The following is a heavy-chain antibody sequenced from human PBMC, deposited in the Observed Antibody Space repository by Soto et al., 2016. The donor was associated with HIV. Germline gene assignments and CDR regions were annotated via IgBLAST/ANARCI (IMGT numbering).Heavy chain of an antibody. J-gene: IGHJ4*02. CDR2: ISYDGSNK. CDR3: ARGNRVVAGGYYFDF. Sequence: VQLVESGGGVVQPGRSLRLSCAASGFTFTTYSIHWVRQAPGKGLEWVALISYDGSNKYYADSVKGRFTISRDNSKNTVYLQMNSLRPEDTAVYYCARGNRVVAGGYYFDFWGQGTLVPSPQ. V-gene: IGHV3-30*04. D-gene: IGHD6-19*01. CDR1: GFTFTTYS.